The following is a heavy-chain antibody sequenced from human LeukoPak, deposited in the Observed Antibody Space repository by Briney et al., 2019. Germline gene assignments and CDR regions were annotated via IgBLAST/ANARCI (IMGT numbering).Heavy chain of an antibody. J-gene: IGHJ4*02. CDR2: ISGSGTTI. CDR3: ASSRSYGYSRF. Sequence: PGGSLRLSCAASGFTFSSYEMNWVRQAPGKGLEWVSYISGSGTTIYYADSVKGRFTISRDNAKNSLYLQMNSLRAEDTAVYYCASSRSYGYSRFWGQGTLVTVSS. CDR1: GFTFSSYE. V-gene: IGHV3-48*03. D-gene: IGHD5-18*01.